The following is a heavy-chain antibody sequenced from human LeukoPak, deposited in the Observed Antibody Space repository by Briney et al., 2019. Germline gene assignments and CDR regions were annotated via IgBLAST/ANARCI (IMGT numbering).Heavy chain of an antibody. J-gene: IGHJ5*02. CDR3: ARDCGGDCYPTSWFDP. CDR1: GFTLSSYS. D-gene: IGHD2-21*02. Sequence: GGSLRLSCAASGFTLSSYSMNWVRQAPGKGLEWVSSISSSSYIYYADSVKGRFTISRDNAKNSLYLQMNSLRAEDTAVYYCARDCGGDCYPTSWFDPWGQGTLVTVSS. CDR2: ISSSSYI. V-gene: IGHV3-21*01.